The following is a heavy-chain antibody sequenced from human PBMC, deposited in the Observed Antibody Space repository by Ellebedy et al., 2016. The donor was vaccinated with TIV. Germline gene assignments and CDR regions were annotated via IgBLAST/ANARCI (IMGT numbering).Heavy chain of an antibody. J-gene: IGHJ4*02. CDR3: AQEARSSSGWYIVY. V-gene: IGHV3-23*01. CDR1: GFTFANHA. CDR2: ISGSGGST. Sequence: ESLKISCAASGFTFANHAMTWVRQAPGEGLEWVSSISGSGGSTHYADSVKGQFTISRDNSKNTVYLQMNNLRAADTAVYYCAQEARSSSGWYIVYWGQGTLVTVSS. D-gene: IGHD6-19*01.